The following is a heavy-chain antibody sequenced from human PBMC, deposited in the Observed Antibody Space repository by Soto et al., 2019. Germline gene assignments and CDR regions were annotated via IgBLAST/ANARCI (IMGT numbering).Heavy chain of an antibody. Sequence: ASVKVSCKASGHTFTSYYMHWVRQAPGQGLEWMGIINPSGGSTSYAQKFQGRVTMTRDASTSTVYMELSSLRSEDTAVYYCARDWSYYDFWSGYLGGSGGLDIWGQGTMVTVSS. CDR1: GHTFTSYY. V-gene: IGHV1-46*01. CDR2: INPSGGST. CDR3: ARDWSYYDFWSGYLGGSGGLDI. J-gene: IGHJ3*02. D-gene: IGHD3-3*01.